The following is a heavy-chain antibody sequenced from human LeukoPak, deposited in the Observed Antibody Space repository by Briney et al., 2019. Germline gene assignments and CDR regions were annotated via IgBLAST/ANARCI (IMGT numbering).Heavy chain of an antibody. J-gene: IGHJ4*02. V-gene: IGHV1-2*02. D-gene: IGHD5-12*01. CDR3: AKDRAVAMIGGIDY. CDR1: GYTFTGYY. CDR2: INPNSGGT. Sequence: ASVKVSCKASGYTFTGYYMHWVRQAPGQGLEWMGWINPNSGGTNYAQKFQGRVTMTRDTSISTVYMELSRLRSDDTAVYYCAKDRAVAMIGGIDYWGQGTLVTVSS.